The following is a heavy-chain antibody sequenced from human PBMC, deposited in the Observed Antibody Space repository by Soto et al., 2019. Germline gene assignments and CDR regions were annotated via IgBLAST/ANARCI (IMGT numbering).Heavy chain of an antibody. CDR3: AKSGQSSWANMDV. Sequence: EVQLLESGGGLVQPGGSLRLSCAASGFTFSSYATNWVRQAPGKGLEWVSTISGSGDSTYYADSVKGRFTISKDNSKNTLSLQMHSLRVEDTAVYYCAKSGQSSWANMDVWGQGTTVTVSS. V-gene: IGHV3-23*01. J-gene: IGHJ6*02. CDR2: ISGSGDST. CDR1: GFTFSSYA. D-gene: IGHD2-2*01.